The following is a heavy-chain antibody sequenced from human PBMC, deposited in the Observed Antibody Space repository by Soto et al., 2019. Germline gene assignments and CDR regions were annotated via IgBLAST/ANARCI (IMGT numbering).Heavy chain of an antibody. CDR1: GGSISSYY. J-gene: IGHJ4*02. Sequence: PSETLSLTCTVSGGSISSYYWSWIRQPPGKGLEWIGYIYYSGSTYYNPSLKSRVTISVDRSKNQFSLKLSSVTAADTAVYYCARGGGSGSYYEAGFDYWGQGTLVTVSS. CDR3: ARGGGSGSYYEAGFDY. CDR2: IYYSGST. D-gene: IGHD3-10*01. V-gene: IGHV4-59*12.